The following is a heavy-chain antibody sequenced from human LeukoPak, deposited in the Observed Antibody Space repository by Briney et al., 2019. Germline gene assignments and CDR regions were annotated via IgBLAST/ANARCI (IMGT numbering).Heavy chain of an antibody. D-gene: IGHD2-2*01. J-gene: IGHJ6*03. Sequence: PSETLSLTCTVSGGSISSYYWSWIRQPAGKGLEWIGRIYTSGSTNYNPSLKSRVTMSVDTSKNQFPLKLSSVTAADTAVYYCARVRGESVVPAARYYYYYYMDVWGKGTTVTVSS. V-gene: IGHV4-4*07. CDR1: GGSISSYY. CDR2: IYTSGST. CDR3: ARVRGESVVPAARYYYYYYMDV.